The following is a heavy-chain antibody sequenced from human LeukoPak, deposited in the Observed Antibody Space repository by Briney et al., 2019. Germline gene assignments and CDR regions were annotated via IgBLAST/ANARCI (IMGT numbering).Heavy chain of an antibody. CDR1: GGSFSGYY. CDR3: ARGRGYCSSTSCYYYYYYGMDV. Sequence: SETLSLTCAVYGGSFSGYYWSWIRQPPGKGLEWIGEINHSGSTNYNPSLKSRVTISVDTSKNQFSLKLSSVTAADTAVYYCARGRGYCSSTSCYYYYYYGMDVWGKGTTVTVSS. CDR2: INHSGST. V-gene: IGHV4-34*01. J-gene: IGHJ6*04. D-gene: IGHD2-2*01.